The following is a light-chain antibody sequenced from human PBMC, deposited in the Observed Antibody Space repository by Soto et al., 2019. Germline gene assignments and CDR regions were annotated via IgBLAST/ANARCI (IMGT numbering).Light chain of an antibody. V-gene: IGKV3-15*01. Sequence: EIVMTQSPATLSVSPGETVTLSCGASQSVSGNLAWYQQKPGQAPRLLIYAASTRATGIPGRFSGSGTGTEFTLTISSLQSEDFAVYYCQQYNNRPPWTFGQGTKVDI. CDR1: QSVSGN. CDR3: QQYNNRPPWT. J-gene: IGKJ1*01. CDR2: AAS.